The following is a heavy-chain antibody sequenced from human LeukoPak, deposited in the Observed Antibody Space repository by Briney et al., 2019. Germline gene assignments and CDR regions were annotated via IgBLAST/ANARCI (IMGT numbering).Heavy chain of an antibody. CDR1: GFTFSSYS. Sequence: GGSLRLSCAASGFTFSSYSMNWVRQAPGKGLEWVSFISSSSSTVYYADSVEGRFTISRDYANNSLFLQMNGLTAEDTAVYYCARGEDAIVGVPGPNYWGQGTLVSVSS. D-gene: IGHD1-26*01. CDR3: ARGEDAIVGVPGPNY. CDR2: ISSSSSTV. V-gene: IGHV3-48*01. J-gene: IGHJ4*02.